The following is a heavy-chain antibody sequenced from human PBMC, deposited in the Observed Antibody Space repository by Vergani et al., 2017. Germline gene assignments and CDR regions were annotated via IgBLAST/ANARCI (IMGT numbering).Heavy chain of an antibody. J-gene: IGHJ3*02. Sequence: EVQLLESGGGLVQPGGSLRLSCAASGFTFSSYAMSWVRQAPGKGLEWVSAISGSGGSTYYADSVKGRFTISRDNSKNTLYLQMNSLRAEDTAVYYCAKPHWGDYCTNGVCYLRGAFDIWGQGTMVTVSS. CDR1: GFTFSSYA. CDR3: AKPHWGDYCTNGVCYLRGAFDI. V-gene: IGHV3-23*01. D-gene: IGHD2-8*01. CDR2: ISGSGGST.